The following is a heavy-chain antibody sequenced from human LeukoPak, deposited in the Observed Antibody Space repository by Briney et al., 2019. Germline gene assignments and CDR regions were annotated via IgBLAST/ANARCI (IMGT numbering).Heavy chain of an antibody. CDR1: GGTLSSYT. CDR3: ARSYSSGWVGY. D-gene: IGHD6-19*01. Sequence: SVKVSCKASGGTLSSYTISWVRQAPGQGLEWMGRIIPILGIANYAQKFQGRVTITADKSTSTAYMELSSLRSEDTAVYYCARSYSSGWVGYWGQGTLVTASS. CDR2: IIPILGIA. V-gene: IGHV1-69*02. J-gene: IGHJ4*02.